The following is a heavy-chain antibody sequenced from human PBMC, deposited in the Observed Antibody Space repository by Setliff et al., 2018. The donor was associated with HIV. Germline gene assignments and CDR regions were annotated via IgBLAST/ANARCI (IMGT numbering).Heavy chain of an antibody. CDR1: GGSISSYY. CDR2: IYYSGSS. V-gene: IGHV4-59*01. CDR3: NIYYYYYMDV. J-gene: IGHJ6*03. Sequence: SETLSLTCTVSGGSISSYYWSWIRQPPGKGLEWIGYIYYSGSSKNTPSLKSRVTISVDTPKNEFSLKLSSMTAADTAVYYCNIYYYYYMDVWGKGTTVTVSS.